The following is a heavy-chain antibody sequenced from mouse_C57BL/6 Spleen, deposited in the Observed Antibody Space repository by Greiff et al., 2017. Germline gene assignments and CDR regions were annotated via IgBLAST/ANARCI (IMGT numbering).Heavy chain of an antibody. Sequence: VKLMESGPELVKPGASVKISCKASGYAFSSSWMNWVKQRPGKGLEWIGRIYPGDGDTNYIGKFKGKATLTADKSSSTAYMQLSSLTSEDSAVXFCARAHYYGSSSGFAYWGQGTLVTVSA. CDR3: ARAHYYGSSSGFAY. J-gene: IGHJ3*01. CDR1: GYAFSSSW. CDR2: IYPGDGDT. V-gene: IGHV1-82*01. D-gene: IGHD1-1*01.